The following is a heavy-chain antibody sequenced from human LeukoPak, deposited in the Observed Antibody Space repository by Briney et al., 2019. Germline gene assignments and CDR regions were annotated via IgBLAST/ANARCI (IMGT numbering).Heavy chain of an antibody. CDR3: ARDPPYYDILTGYYTLSYFDY. V-gene: IGHV3-7*01. CDR2: IKQDGSEK. CDR1: GFTFSSYW. D-gene: IGHD3-9*01. J-gene: IGHJ4*02. Sequence: PGGSLRLSCAASGFTFSSYWMSWVRQAPGKGLEWVANIKQDGSEKYYVDSVKGRFTISRDYAKNSLYLQMNSLRAEDTAVYYCARDPPYYDILTGYYTLSYFDYCGQGTLVTVSS.